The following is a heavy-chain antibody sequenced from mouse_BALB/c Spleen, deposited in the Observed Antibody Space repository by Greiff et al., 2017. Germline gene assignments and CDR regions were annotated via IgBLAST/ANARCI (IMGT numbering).Heavy chain of an antibody. D-gene: IGHD1-1*01. CDR3: AREGTVVARYFDY. V-gene: IGHV5-17*02. J-gene: IGHJ2*01. CDR1: GFTFSSFG. Sequence: DVHLVESGGGLVQPGGSRKLSCAASGFTFSSFGMHWVRQAPEKGLEWVAYISSGSSTIYYADTVKGRFTISRDNPKNTLFLQMTSLRSEDTAMYYCAREGTVVARYFDYWGQGTTLTVSS. CDR2: ISSGSSTI.